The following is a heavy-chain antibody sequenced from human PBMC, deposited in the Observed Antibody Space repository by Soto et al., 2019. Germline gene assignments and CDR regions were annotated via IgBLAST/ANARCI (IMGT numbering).Heavy chain of an antibody. CDR2: IVPFLGVA. V-gene: IGHV1-69*04. Sequence: QVQLVQSGAEVTKPGSSVKISCKASGESFNTFMINWVRQAPGQGPEWVGRIVPFLGVANYAQRFQGRVTITADKSTSTAYMELRSLRSDDTAVFYCARAQFYYGSSGYSDRSGPMDVWGQGTSVTVSS. CDR1: GESFNTFM. D-gene: IGHD3-22*01. CDR3: ARAQFYYGSSGYSDRSGPMDV. J-gene: IGHJ6*02.